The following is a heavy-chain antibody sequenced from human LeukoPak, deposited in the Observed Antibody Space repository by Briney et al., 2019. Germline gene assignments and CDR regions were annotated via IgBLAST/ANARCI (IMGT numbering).Heavy chain of an antibody. CDR2: IWYDGSNK. CDR3: ARVRAVAAPIDY. CDR1: GFTFSSYG. D-gene: IGHD6-19*01. V-gene: IGHV3-33*08. J-gene: IGHJ4*02. Sequence: GGSLRLSCAASGFTFSSYGMHWVRQAPGKGLEWVAVIWYDGSNKYYADSVKGRFTTSRDNSKNTLYLQMNSLRAEDTAVYYCARVRAVAAPIDYWGQGTLVTVSS.